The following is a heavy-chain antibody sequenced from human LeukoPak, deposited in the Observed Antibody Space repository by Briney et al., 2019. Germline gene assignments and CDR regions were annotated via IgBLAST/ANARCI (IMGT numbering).Heavy chain of an antibody. V-gene: IGHV3-23*01. CDR3: AKIPPGYCSAGSCYLDY. D-gene: IGHD2-15*01. CDR1: GFTFSSSA. J-gene: IGHJ4*02. Sequence: GGSLRLSCAASGFTFSSSAMSWVRQVPGKGLEWVSGISSSGRDTYYADSVKGRFTISRDNSKNTLYLQMNSLRAEDTAVFYCAKIPPGYCSAGSCYLDYWGQGTLVTVSS. CDR2: ISSSGRDT.